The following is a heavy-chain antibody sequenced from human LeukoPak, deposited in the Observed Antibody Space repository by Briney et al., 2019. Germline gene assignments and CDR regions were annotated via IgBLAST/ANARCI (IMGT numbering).Heavy chain of an antibody. Sequence: PGGSLRFSCAVSGFTFSSYWMNWVRQAPGQGLEWVASIRQDGGEKSYVDSVKGRFTISRDNTKNSLYLQMSSLRAEDTAVYYCARDGTAAGLYFDLWGQGTLVTVSS. CDR3: ARDGTAAGLYFDL. CDR2: IRQDGGEK. CDR1: GFTFSSYW. D-gene: IGHD6-13*01. V-gene: IGHV3-7*01. J-gene: IGHJ4*01.